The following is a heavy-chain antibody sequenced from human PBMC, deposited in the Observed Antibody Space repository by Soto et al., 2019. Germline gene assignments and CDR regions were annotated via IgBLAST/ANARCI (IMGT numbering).Heavy chain of an antibody. Sequence: PGGSLRLGCAASGFSVRGYAMSWALQAPGKGLEWVSAISGSGGSTYYADSVKGRFTISRDNSKNTLYLQMNSLRAKDTAVYYCAKDRQQLESYYYYGIDVWGQRTTVTVSS. CDR3: AKDRQQLESYYYYGIDV. CDR1: GFSVRGYA. J-gene: IGHJ6*02. CDR2: ISGSGGST. V-gene: IGHV3-23*01. D-gene: IGHD6-13*01.